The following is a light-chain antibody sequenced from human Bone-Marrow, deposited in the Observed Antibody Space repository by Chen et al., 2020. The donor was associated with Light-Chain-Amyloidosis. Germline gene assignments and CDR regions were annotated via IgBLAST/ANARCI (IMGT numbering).Light chain of an antibody. J-gene: IGLJ3*02. V-gene: IGLV6-57*01. CDR3: QSYQGSSQGV. CDR2: EDD. Sequence: FMLPQPNSVSESPGKTVILSCTRSSGSIATNYVQWYQQRPGSSPTTVIYEDDQRPSGVPDRFSGSIDRSSNSASLTISGLKTEDEADYYCQSYQGSSQGVFGGGTKLTVL. CDR1: SGSIATNY.